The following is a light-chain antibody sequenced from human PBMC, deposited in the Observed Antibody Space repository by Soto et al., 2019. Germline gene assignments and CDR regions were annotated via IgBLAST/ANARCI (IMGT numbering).Light chain of an antibody. CDR3: QQYVHWPPGT. J-gene: IGKJ1*01. CDR2: DAS. CDR1: QSVSSSY. V-gene: IGKV3-20*01. Sequence: EIVLTQSPGTLSLSPGERATLSCRASQSVSSSYLAWYQQKPGQAPRLLIYDASSRATGIPDRFSGSGSATDFTLTISSLQSEDFAVYYCQQYVHWPPGTFGQGTKVDIK.